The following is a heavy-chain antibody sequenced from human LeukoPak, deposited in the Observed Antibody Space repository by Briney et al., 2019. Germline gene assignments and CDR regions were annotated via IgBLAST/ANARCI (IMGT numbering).Heavy chain of an antibody. CDR3: ARALGATGSWFDP. V-gene: IGHV4-39*07. Sequence: SETLSLTCTVSGGSISSGGYYWSWIRQPPGKGLEWIGSIYHSGSTYYNPSLKSRVTISVDTSKNQFSLKLSSVTAADTAVYYCARALGATGSWFDPWGQGTLVTVSS. J-gene: IGHJ5*02. CDR2: IYHSGST. D-gene: IGHD1-26*01. CDR1: GGSISSGGYY.